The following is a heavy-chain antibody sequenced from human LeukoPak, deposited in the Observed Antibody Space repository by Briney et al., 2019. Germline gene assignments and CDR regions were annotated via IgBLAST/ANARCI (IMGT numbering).Heavy chain of an antibody. V-gene: IGHV4-4*02. J-gene: IGHJ4*02. D-gene: IGHD3-9*01. CDR3: AIAHEILPGSIPLFS. CDR1: GGSISSGNW. Sequence: SGTLSLTCAVSGGSISSGNWWSWVRQPPGRGLGGRGEIYHSGGTNYKPSLRSGVSISVEKSKNQFPPRLSSVTAADTPVKHCAIAHEILPGSIPLFSRGQGTLVTVSS. CDR2: IYHSGGT.